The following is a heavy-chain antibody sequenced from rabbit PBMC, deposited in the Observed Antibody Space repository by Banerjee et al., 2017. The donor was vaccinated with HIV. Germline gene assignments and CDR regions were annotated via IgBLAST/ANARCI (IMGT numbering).Heavy chain of an antibody. D-gene: IGHD4-1*01. J-gene: IGHJ4*01. V-gene: IGHV1S40*01. CDR2: IYAGSSGNT. CDR1: GFSFSSYYY. Sequence: QSLEESGGGLVQPEGSLTLTCTASGFSFSSYYYMCWVRQAPGKGLEWIACIYAGSSGNTVYASWAKGRFTISKTSSTTVTLQMTSLTAADTATYFCARDLAGVIGWNFNLWGPGTLVTVS. CDR3: ARDLAGVIGWNFNL.